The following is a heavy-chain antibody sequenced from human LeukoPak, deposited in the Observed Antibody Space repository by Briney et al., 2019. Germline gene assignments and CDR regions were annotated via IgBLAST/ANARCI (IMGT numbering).Heavy chain of an antibody. CDR3: ARGDILSGYLSDYYYGMDV. CDR2: IYYSGST. Sequence: SETLSLTCTVSGGSISSGDSYWSWIRQPPGKGLEWIGNIYYSGSTYYNPSLKSRATISVDVSKNHFSLKLSSVTAAATAVYYCARGDILSGYLSDYYYGMDVWGQGTTVTVSS. D-gene: IGHD3-9*01. V-gene: IGHV4-30-4*01. J-gene: IGHJ6*02. CDR1: GGSISSGDSY.